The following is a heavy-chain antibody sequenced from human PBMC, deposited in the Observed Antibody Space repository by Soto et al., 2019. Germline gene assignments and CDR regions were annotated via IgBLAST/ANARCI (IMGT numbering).Heavy chain of an antibody. Sequence: QVQLVQSGAEVKKPGASVKVSCKASGYTFASYAISWMRQAPGQGLEWMGRNSAYSGNTNYAQKLQCRVTITTDTTTLTAYMERRSVKSDDAAVYYCARDPPPPDYWGQGTLVTVSS. CDR1: GYTFASYA. CDR3: ARDPPPPDY. V-gene: IGHV1-18*01. CDR2: NSAYSGNT. J-gene: IGHJ4*02.